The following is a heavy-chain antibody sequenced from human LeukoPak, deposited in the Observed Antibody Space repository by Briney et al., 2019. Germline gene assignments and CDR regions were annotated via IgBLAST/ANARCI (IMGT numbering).Heavy chain of an antibody. CDR2: ISAYNGNT. Sequence: GASVKVSCKASGYTFTSYGISWVRQAPGQGLEWMGWISAYNGNTNYAQKLQGRVTMTTDTSTSTAYMELRSLRSDDTAVYYCARAPYSWSGWYALEYFQHWGQGTLVTVSS. V-gene: IGHV1-18*01. D-gene: IGHD6-19*01. J-gene: IGHJ1*01. CDR3: ARAPYSWSGWYALEYFQH. CDR1: GYTFTSYG.